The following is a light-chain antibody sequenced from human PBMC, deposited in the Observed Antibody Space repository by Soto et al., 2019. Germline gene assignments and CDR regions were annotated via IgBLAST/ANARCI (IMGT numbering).Light chain of an antibody. Sequence: QSVLTQPPSASGTPGQRVTISCSGSFSNIGSNAVNWYQQLPGTAPKLLIYRHNQRPSGVPDRFSASKSGTSASLAISGLQREDGGAYSCATWDESLNGWLFGGGTKLTVL. V-gene: IGLV1-44*01. CDR2: RHN. CDR1: FSNIGSNA. CDR3: ATWDESLNGWL. J-gene: IGLJ3*02.